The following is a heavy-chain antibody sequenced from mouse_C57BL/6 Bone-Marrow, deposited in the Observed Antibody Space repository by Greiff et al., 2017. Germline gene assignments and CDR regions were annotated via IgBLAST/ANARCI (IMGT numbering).Heavy chain of an antibody. D-gene: IGHD1-1*01. J-gene: IGHJ1*03. Sequence: DVKLVESGGGLVKPGGSLKLSCAASGFTFSDYGMHWVRQAPEKGLEWVAYISSGSSTIYYADTVKGRFTISRDNAKNTLFLQMTSLRSEDTAMYYCARGTVVATFYWYVDVWGTGTTVTVSS. CDR1: GFTFSDYG. CDR3: ARGTVVATFYWYVDV. CDR2: ISSGSSTI. V-gene: IGHV5-17*01.